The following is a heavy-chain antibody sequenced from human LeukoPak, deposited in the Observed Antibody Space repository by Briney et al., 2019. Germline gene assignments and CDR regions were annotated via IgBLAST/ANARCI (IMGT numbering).Heavy chain of an antibody. Sequence: ASVKVSCKASGYTFIDYYVHWVRQAPGQGLEWMAWINPKSGDTNSAQKFQGGVAMTSDTSISTAYMELSRLTSDDTAVYYCARVRRTRGYSYALDNWGQGSLVTVSS. J-gene: IGHJ4*02. CDR1: GYTFIDYY. D-gene: IGHD5-18*01. CDR2: INPKSGDT. V-gene: IGHV1-2*02. CDR3: ARVRRTRGYSYALDN.